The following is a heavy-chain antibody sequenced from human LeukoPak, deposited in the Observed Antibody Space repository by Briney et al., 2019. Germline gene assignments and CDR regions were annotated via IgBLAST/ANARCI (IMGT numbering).Heavy chain of an antibody. CDR1: GFTFSSYW. CDR2: IKQDGSEK. J-gene: IGHJ5*02. CDR3: ARDKSAGGNWFDP. V-gene: IGHV3-7*01. Sequence: GGSLRLSCAASGFTFSSYWMSWVRQAPGKGLEWVANIKQDGSEKYYVDSVKGRFTISRDNAKNSLYLQMNSLRAEDTAVYYCARDKSAGGNWFDPWGQGTLVTVSS. D-gene: IGHD2-8*02.